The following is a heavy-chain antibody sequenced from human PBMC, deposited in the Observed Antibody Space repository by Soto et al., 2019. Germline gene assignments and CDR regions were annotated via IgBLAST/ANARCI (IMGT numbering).Heavy chain of an antibody. J-gene: IGHJ4*02. CDR2: INPSAGST. V-gene: IGHV1-46*01. Sequence: QVQLVQSGAEVKKPGASVKVYCKASGYTFTSYYLHWVPQAPGQGLEWVGIINPSAGSTSYAQTFQGRVTMARDTATSSVYMERSRLRSEDTAVYYCASGDQSDYWGQGTLVTVFS. CDR1: GYTFTSYY. D-gene: IGHD2-2*01. CDR3: ASGDQSDY.